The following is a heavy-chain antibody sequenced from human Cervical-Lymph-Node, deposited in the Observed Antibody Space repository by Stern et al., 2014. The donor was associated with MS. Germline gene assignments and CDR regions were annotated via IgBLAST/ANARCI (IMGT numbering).Heavy chain of an antibody. Sequence: QVTLRESGPTLVKPTQTLTLTCTFSGFSLTTRGVGVGWLRQPPGKALEWLAVIYWDDDKRYSPSLKSRLTVTKDASKNQVVLTMTNMDPADTGTYYCVRSFFRAGWQISYFFDYWGLGTLVTVSS. V-gene: IGHV2-5*02. J-gene: IGHJ4*02. D-gene: IGHD5-24*01. CDR2: IYWDDDK. CDR3: VRSFFRAGWQISYFFDY. CDR1: GFSLTTRGVG.